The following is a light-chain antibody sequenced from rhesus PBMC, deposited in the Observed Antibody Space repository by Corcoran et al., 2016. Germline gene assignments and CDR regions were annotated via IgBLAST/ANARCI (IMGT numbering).Light chain of an antibody. CDR1: QGISHH. J-gene: IGKJ1*01. V-gene: IGKV1S14*01. CDR2: YPS. CDR3: QHYNSSPRT. Sequence: DIQMTQSPSSLSASVVDTVTITCRASQGISHHLAWYQKKPGKAPKPLIFYPSSLESGVPSRFSGIGTWTDFNLPISSLQPEDFATYYCQHYNSSPRTFCPGPKVEI.